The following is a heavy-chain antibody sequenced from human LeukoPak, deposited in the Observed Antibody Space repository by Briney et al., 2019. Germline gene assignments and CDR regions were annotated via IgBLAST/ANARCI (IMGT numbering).Heavy chain of an antibody. V-gene: IGHV3-23*01. J-gene: IGHJ4*02. CDR2: ISGSGGST. CDR3: AKRALVFGVVITGYFDY. CDR1: GFTFSSYA. D-gene: IGHD3-3*01. Sequence: GGSLRLSCAASGFTFSSYAMSWVRQAPGKGLEWVSAISGSGGSTYYADSVKGRFTISRDNSKNTRYLQMNSLRAEDTAVYYCAKRALVFGVVITGYFDYWGQGTLVTVSS.